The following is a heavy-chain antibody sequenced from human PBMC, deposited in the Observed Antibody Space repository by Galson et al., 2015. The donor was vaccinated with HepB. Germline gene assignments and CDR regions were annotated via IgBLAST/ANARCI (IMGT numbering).Heavy chain of an antibody. CDR3: AREPGLGNYYDCSGYLDY. V-gene: IGHV4-39*07. Sequence: ETLSLTCTVSGGSISSSSYYWGWIRQPPGKGLEWIGSIYYSGSTYYNPSLKSRVTISVDTSKNQFSLKLSSVTAADTAVYYCAREPGLGNYYDCSGYLDYWGQGTLVTVSS. J-gene: IGHJ4*02. D-gene: IGHD3-22*01. CDR1: GGSISSSSYY. CDR2: IYYSGST.